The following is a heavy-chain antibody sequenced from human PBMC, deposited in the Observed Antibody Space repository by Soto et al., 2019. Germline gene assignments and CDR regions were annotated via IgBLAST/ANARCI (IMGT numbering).Heavy chain of an antibody. J-gene: IGHJ4*02. Sequence: QVQLVESGGGVVQPGRSLRLSCAASGFTFSSYAMHWVRQAPGKGLEWVAVISYDGSNKYYADSVKGRFTISRDNSKNTLYLQMNSLRAEDTAVYYCASNSGWYYFDYWGEGNLVTVSS. CDR2: ISYDGSNK. CDR1: GFTFSSYA. V-gene: IGHV3-30-3*01. CDR3: ASNSGWYYFDY. D-gene: IGHD6-19*01.